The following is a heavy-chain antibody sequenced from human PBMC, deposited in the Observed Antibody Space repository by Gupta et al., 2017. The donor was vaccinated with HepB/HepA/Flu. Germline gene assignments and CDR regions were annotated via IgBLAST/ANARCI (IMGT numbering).Heavy chain of an antibody. J-gene: IGHJ4*02. CDR1: GFTFDEFA. V-gene: IGHV3-43*02. D-gene: IGHD3-22*01. CDR2: ISGDGTST. Sequence: DVQLLESGGGVLQPGGSRRLSCVSSGFTFDEFALHWVRKRPGKGLEWVSVISGDGTSTYFADSVKGRFTISRDNTENSLFLQMNSLTIEDTAFYYCVRGRYSYDVSGTFDFWGQGTLLTVSS. CDR3: VRGRYSYDVSGTFDF.